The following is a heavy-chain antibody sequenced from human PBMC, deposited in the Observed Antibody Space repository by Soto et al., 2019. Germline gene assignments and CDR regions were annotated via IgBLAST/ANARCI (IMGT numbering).Heavy chain of an antibody. D-gene: IGHD6-6*01. CDR1: GFAFSSYG. Sequence: QVQLVESGGGVVQPGRSLRLSCATSGFAFSSYGMHWVRQAPGKGLEWVAIIWYDGSNKYYTDSVKGRFTISRDNSNSPLYLQMNSLTAEDTAVYYCASRAGLVGGAGRMSDYWGQGTLVTVSS. J-gene: IGHJ4*02. CDR3: ASRAGLVGGAGRMSDY. V-gene: IGHV3-33*01. CDR2: IWYDGSNK.